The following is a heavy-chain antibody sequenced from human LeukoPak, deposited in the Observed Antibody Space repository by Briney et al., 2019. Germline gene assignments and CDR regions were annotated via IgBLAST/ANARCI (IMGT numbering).Heavy chain of an antibody. CDR2: IYYSGST. Sequence: SETLSLTCTASGGSVSSGSYYWSWIRQPPGKGLEWIGYIYYSGSTNYNPSLKSRVTISVDTSKNQFSLKLSSVTAADTAVYYCAREVLYGSGSYLDYWGQGTLVTVSS. CDR1: GGSVSSGSYY. D-gene: IGHD3-10*01. V-gene: IGHV4-61*01. CDR3: AREVLYGSGSYLDY. J-gene: IGHJ4*02.